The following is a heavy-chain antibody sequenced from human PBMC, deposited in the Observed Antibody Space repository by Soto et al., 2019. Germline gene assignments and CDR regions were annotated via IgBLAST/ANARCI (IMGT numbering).Heavy chain of an antibody. V-gene: IGHV4-59*08. Sequence: QVQLQESGPGLVKPSETLSLTCTVSGGSISDYYWSWFRQAPGKGLDWIGYVYYSGTTNYNPSLQSRVIMSVDTSKNQFSLKLSSVTAADTAVYYCARQAIDWGQGTLVTVSS. CDR2: VYYSGTT. CDR3: ARQAID. J-gene: IGHJ4*02. CDR1: GGSISDYY.